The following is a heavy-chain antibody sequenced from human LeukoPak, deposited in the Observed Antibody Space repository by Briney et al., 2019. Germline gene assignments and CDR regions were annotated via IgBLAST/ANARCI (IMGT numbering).Heavy chain of an antibody. V-gene: IGHV3-23*01. Sequence: PGGSLRLSCAASGFTFSSYAMSWVRQAPGKGLEWVSAISGSGGSTYYADSVKGRFTISRDNSKNTLYLQMNSLRAEDTAVYYCAKDRVVANGNTPDAFDIWGQGTMVTVSS. CDR1: GFTFSSYA. CDR3: AKDRVVANGNTPDAFDI. CDR2: ISGSGGST. J-gene: IGHJ3*02. D-gene: IGHD1-1*01.